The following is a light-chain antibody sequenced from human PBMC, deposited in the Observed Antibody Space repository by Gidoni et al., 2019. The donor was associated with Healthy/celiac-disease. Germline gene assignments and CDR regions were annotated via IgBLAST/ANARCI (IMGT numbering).Light chain of an antibody. CDR1: QSISSY. CDR2: AAS. J-gene: IGKJ4*01. V-gene: IGKV1-39*01. CDR3: QQSYSPLLT. Sequence: DLEMTQSPSSLSASVGDRVTIPCRASQSISSYLNWYQQKAGTAPKLLIYAASSVQSGVPSRFSGSGSGTYFTLTISRMQPEDFAYYYCQQSYSPLLTFGGXTKVEIK.